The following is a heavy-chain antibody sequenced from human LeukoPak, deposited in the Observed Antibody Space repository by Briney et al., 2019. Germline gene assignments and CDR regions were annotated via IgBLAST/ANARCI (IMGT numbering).Heavy chain of an antibody. J-gene: IGHJ4*02. CDR2: ISHDARNK. V-gene: IGHV3-30*03. D-gene: IGHD6-19*01. Sequence: GGSLRLSCVASGFSFSRYDMHWVRQAPGKGLEWVAVISHDARNKIYADSVKGRLTISRDNSKNTLYLQMNSLRSEDTAVYYCAREVAVAGPHLDYWGQGTLVTVSS. CDR3: AREVAVAGPHLDY. CDR1: GFSFSRYD.